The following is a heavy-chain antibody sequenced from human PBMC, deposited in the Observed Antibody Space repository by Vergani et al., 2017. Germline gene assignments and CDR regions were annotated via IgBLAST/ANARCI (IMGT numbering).Heavy chain of an antibody. Sequence: QLQLQESGPGLVKPSETLSLTCTVSGGSISSSSYYWGWIRQPPGKGLGWIGSNYYSGSTYYNPSLKSRVTISVDTSKNQFSLKLSSVTAADTAVYYCARHRLRSSGWYDPFDYWGQGTLVTVSS. D-gene: IGHD6-19*01. J-gene: IGHJ4*02. CDR2: NYYSGST. CDR1: GGSISSSSYY. CDR3: ARHRLRSSGWYDPFDY. V-gene: IGHV4-39*01.